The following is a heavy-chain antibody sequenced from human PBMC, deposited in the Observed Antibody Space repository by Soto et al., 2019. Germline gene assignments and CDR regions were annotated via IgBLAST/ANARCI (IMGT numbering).Heavy chain of an antibody. D-gene: IGHD2-2*01. CDR2: ITSSDVT. CDR1: GFTFSTHS. Sequence: EVQLVESGGGLVQPGGSLRLSCAASGFTFSTHSMNWVRQAPGKGLEWISYITSSDVTMYADSVKGRFTISRDHAKNSLYLQMNRLRGEDTAVYFCVGEVGFQLIYWGQGTLVTVSS. J-gene: IGHJ4*02. V-gene: IGHV3-48*01. CDR3: VGEVGFQLIY.